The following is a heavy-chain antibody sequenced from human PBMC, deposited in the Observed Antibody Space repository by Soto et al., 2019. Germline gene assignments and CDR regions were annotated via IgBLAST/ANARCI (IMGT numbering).Heavy chain of an antibody. Sequence: QVQLQESGPGLVKPSQTLSLTCTVSGGSISSGGYYWSWIRQHPGKGLEWIGYIYYSGSTYYNPSLQSRVTISVDTSKNQFSLKLSSVTAADTAVYYCARDYYGSGSFDYWGQGTLVTVSS. D-gene: IGHD3-10*01. V-gene: IGHV4-31*03. CDR3: ARDYYGSGSFDY. CDR1: GGSISSGGYY. CDR2: IYYSGST. J-gene: IGHJ4*02.